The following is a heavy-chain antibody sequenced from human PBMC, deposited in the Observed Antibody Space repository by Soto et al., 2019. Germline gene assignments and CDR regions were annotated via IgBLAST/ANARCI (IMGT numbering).Heavy chain of an antibody. J-gene: IGHJ6*03. Sequence: GGSLRLSCAASGFTFSSYGMHWVRQAPGKGLEWVAVISYDGSNKYYADSVKGRFTISRDNSKNTLYLQMNSLRAEDTAVYYCAKDSESRYCSSTSCYELGDYYYYYYMDVWGKGTAVTVSS. CDR2: ISYDGSNK. CDR3: AKDSESRYCSSTSCYELGDYYYYYYMDV. CDR1: GFTFSSYG. V-gene: IGHV3-30*18. D-gene: IGHD2-2*01.